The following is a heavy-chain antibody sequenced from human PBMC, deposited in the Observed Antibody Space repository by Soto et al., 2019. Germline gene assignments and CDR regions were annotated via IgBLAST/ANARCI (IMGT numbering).Heavy chain of an antibody. CDR1: GLTFSTYA. CDR2: ISGSGDSP. CDR3: AKAENIAARLKSGY. V-gene: IGHV3-23*01. Sequence: EVQLLESGGGLVQPGGSLRLSCAASGLTFSTYAMSWVRQAPGKGLEWVSGISGSGDSPYFADSVKGRFTLSRDNSKNTLYLQMNSLRAEATAVYYCAKAENIAARLKSGYWGQGTLVSVSS. D-gene: IGHD6-6*01. J-gene: IGHJ4*02.